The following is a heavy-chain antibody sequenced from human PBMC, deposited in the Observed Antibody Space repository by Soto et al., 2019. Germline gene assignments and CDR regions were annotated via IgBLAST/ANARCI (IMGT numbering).Heavy chain of an antibody. CDR3: ASRKSYNYFDY. Sequence: TGGSLRLSCAASGFTFSSYGISWIRLSPGKGLEWVSVISGGGDTTYYTPSVKGRFTISRDDFRNTLYLQMNSLRTEDTAVYYCASRKSYNYFDYWGQGTLVTVSS. CDR2: ISGGGDTT. D-gene: IGHD3-10*01. CDR1: GFTFSSYG. J-gene: IGHJ4*02. V-gene: IGHV3-23*01.